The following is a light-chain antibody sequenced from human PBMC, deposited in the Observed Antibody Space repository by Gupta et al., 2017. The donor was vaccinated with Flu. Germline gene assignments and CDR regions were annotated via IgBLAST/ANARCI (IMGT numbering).Light chain of an antibody. CDR1: NLGSKS. Sequence: SYVLTQPPSVSVAPGQTARITCGGNNLGSKSVHWYQQKPGQAPVLVVYDDGGRPSGIPGRFSGSNSGNTATLTISRVEAGDEADYYCQVWDSSSDHRVFGGGTKLNVL. CDR3: QVWDSSSDHRV. CDR2: DDG. V-gene: IGLV3-21*02. J-gene: IGLJ3*02.